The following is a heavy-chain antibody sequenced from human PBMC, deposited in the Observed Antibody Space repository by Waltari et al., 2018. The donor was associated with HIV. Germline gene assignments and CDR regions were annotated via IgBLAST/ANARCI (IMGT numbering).Heavy chain of an antibody. D-gene: IGHD3-10*01. CDR2: INHSGTT. CDR1: GGSFSGYF. CDR3: ARVWAAPYYFGTDP. J-gene: IGHJ5*02. V-gene: IGHV4-34*01. Sequence: QVQLQQWGAGLLKPSETLSLTCDIYGGSFSGYFWTWVRQSPGKWLEWIGEINHSGTTTHNPSLKSRVSLSADTSNEQFSLNLTSVTAADTAVYYCARVWAAPYYFGTDPWGQGTQVTVSS.